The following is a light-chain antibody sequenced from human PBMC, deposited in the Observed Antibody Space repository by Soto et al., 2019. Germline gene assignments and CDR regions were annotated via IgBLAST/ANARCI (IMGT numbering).Light chain of an antibody. CDR3: GTWDSSLSAVV. J-gene: IGLJ3*02. Sequence: QSVLTQPPSVSAAPGQRVTISCSGTSSNIGDNDVSWFRHPPGTAPELLIYDNTKRPSVIPDRFSGSKSGTSVTLGISGLQNGDEADYYCGTWDSSLSAVVFGVGTKLTVL. V-gene: IGLV1-51*01. CDR2: DNT. CDR1: SSNIGDND.